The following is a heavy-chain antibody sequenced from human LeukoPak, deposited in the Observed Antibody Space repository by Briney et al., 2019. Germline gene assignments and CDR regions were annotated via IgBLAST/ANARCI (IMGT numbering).Heavy chain of an antibody. CDR1: GGTFSSYA. D-gene: IGHD1-26*01. CDR2: IIPIFGMA. J-gene: IGHJ4*02. V-gene: IGHV1-69*04. CDR3: ARDPHSGSYLDY. Sequence: ASVKVSCKASGGTFSSYAISWVRQAPGQGLEWMGRIIPIFGMANYAQKFQGRVTITADKSTSTAYMELSSLRSEDTAVYYCARDPHSGSYLDYWGQGTLDTVSS.